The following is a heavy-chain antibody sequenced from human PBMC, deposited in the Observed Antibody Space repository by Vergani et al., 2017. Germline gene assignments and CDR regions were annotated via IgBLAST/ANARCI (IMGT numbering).Heavy chain of an antibody. CDR2: ISYDGSNK. J-gene: IGHJ4*02. V-gene: IGHV3-30*18. CDR1: GFTFSSYG. CDR3: AKDRLRVXGVVVIAPRFYFDY. Sequence: QVQLVESGGGVVQPGRSLRLSCAASGFTFSSYGMHWVRQAPGKGLEWVAVISYDGSNKYYADSVKGRFTIARDNSKNTLYLQMNSLRAEDTAVYYCAKDRLRVXGVVVIAPRFYFDYWGQGTRVTVSS. D-gene: IGHD2-21*01.